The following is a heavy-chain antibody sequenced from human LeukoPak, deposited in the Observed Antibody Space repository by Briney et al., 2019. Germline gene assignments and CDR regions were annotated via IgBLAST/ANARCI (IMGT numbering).Heavy chain of an antibody. CDR1: GYTLTELS. CDR2: FDPEDGET. V-gene: IGHV1-24*01. D-gene: IGHD3-22*01. Sequence: ASVKVSCKVSGYTLTELSMHWVRQAPGKGLVWMRGFDPEDGETIYAQKFQGRVTMTEDTSTDTAYMELSSLRSEDTAVYYCAMPYYYDSSGYYGYWGQGTLVTVSS. CDR3: AMPYYYDSSGYYGY. J-gene: IGHJ4*02.